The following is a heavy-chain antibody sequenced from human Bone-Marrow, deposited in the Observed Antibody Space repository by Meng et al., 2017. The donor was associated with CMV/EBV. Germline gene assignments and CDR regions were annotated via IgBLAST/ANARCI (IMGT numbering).Heavy chain of an antibody. V-gene: IGHV1-18*01. CDR3: ATYNWNDGEGGFDY. D-gene: IGHD1-1*01. CDR1: GYIFTNYG. CDR2: ISPYSGNT. Sequence: ASVKVSCKTSGYIFTNYGISWVRQAPGQGLEWMGWISPYSGNTNYAQKFQGRATLTTDTPTRTAYMVLRSLRSDDTAVYYCATYNWNDGEGGFDYWGQGTLVTVSS. J-gene: IGHJ4*02.